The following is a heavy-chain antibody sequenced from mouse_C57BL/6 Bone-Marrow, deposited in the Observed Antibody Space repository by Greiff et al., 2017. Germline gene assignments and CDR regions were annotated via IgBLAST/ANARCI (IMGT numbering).Heavy chain of an antibody. CDR1: GFNIKNTY. CDR2: IDPANGNT. Sequence: VQLKESVAELVRPGASVKLSCTASGFNIKNTYMPWVKQRPEQGLEWIGRIDPANGNTKYAPKFQGKATITADTSSNTAYLQLSSLTSEDTAIYYCALDPGSSFAYWGQGTLVTVSA. CDR3: ALDPGSSFAY. D-gene: IGHD1-3*01. V-gene: IGHV14-3*01. J-gene: IGHJ3*01.